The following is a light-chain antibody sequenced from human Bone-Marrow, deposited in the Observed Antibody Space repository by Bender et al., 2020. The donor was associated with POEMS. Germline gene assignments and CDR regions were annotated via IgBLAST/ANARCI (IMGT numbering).Light chain of an antibody. Sequence: QSALTQPRSVSGSPGQSVAISCTGTSSDIGRYDYVSWYQQHPGKAPKLIIYFAPRRPSALRCRFSGSDSGATASLAIYNVQAEDEADYYFSSYGVPGIFGGGTKLPVL. V-gene: IGLV2-11*01. CDR1: SSDIGRYDY. J-gene: IGLJ2*01. CDR3: SSYGVPGI. CDR2: FAP.